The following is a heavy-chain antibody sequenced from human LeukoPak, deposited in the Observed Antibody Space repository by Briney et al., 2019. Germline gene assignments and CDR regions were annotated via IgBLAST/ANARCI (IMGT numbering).Heavy chain of an antibody. D-gene: IGHD2-21*01. CDR2: IYHSGST. CDR1: GYSISSGYY. CDR3: ARRAYCGGDGNCGYFDL. V-gene: IGHV4-38-2*02. Sequence: ASETLSLTCTVSGYSISSGYYWGWIRQPPGKGLEWIGSIYHSGSTYYNPSLKSRVTISVDTSKNQLSLKLSSVTAADTAVYYCARRAYCGGDGNCGYFDLWGRGTLVTVSS. J-gene: IGHJ2*01.